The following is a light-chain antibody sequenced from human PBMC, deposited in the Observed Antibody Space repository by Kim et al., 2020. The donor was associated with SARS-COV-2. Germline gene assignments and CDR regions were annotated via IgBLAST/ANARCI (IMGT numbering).Light chain of an antibody. V-gene: IGLV3-1*01. J-gene: IGLJ1*01. CDR1: KLGHKY. Sequence: SYELTQPPSLSVSPEQTASITCSGDKLGHKYTSWYQQKPGQSPVLVVYRDNKRPSGIPERFSGSNSGNTATLTISGTQPMDEAEYYCPAWDSSTAVFGTG. CDR2: RDN. CDR3: PAWDSSTAV.